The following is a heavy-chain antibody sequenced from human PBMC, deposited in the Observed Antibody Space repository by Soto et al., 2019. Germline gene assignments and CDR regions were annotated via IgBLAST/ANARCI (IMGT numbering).Heavy chain of an antibody. D-gene: IGHD3-22*01. CDR2: IIPIFGTA. CDR3: AREGGSYYDSSGYLVY. V-gene: IGHV1-69*01. Sequence: QVQLVQSGAEVKKPGSSVQVSCKASGGTFSSYAISWVRQAPGQGLEWMGGIIPIFGTANYAQKFQGRVTITADESTSTAYMELSSLISEDTAVYYCAREGGSYYDSSGYLVYWGQGTLVTVSS. J-gene: IGHJ4*02. CDR1: GGTFSSYA.